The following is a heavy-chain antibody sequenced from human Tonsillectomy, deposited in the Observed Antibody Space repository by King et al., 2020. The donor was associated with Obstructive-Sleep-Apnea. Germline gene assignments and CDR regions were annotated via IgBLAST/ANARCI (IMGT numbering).Heavy chain of an antibody. J-gene: IGHJ3*02. CDR2: IYWNDDK. CDR3: ASHHRFGKLLDAFDI. CDR1: GFSLSNSGVG. D-gene: IGHD3-10*01. Sequence: TLKESGPTLVKPTQTLTLTCTFSGFSLSNSGVGVGWIRQPPGKALEWLAFIYWNDDKRYRPSLKSRLTITKDTSKNQVVLKMTNMDPVDTATYYCASHHRFGKLLDAFDIWGQGTLVTVSS. V-gene: IGHV2-5*01.